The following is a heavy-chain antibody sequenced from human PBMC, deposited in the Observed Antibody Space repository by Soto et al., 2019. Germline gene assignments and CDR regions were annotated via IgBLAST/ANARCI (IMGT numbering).Heavy chain of an antibody. D-gene: IGHD3-9*01. CDR1: GFTFSSYG. V-gene: IGHV3-33*01. CDR3: ARGPAHYYDILTGYPQPIDY. Sequence: SLKISCAASGFTFSSYGMHWVRQAPGKGLEWVAVIWYDGSNKYYADSVKGRFTISRDNSKNTLYLQMNSLRAEDTAVYYCARGPAHYYDILTGYPQPIDYWGQGTLVTVS. CDR2: IWYDGSNK. J-gene: IGHJ4*02.